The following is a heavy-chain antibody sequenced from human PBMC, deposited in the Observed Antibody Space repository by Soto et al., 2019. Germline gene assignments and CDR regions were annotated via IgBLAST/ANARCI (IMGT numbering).Heavy chain of an antibody. Sequence: PGGSLRLSCAASGFTFSSYSMNWVRQAPGKGLEWVSSISSSSSYIYYADSVKGRFTISRDNSKNTMYLQMNSLRAEDTAVFYCAKARGSSTPAPGSYWGQGTLVTVSS. D-gene: IGHD2-2*01. V-gene: IGHV3-21*04. CDR3: AKARGSSTPAPGSY. J-gene: IGHJ4*02. CDR1: GFTFSSYS. CDR2: ISSSSSYI.